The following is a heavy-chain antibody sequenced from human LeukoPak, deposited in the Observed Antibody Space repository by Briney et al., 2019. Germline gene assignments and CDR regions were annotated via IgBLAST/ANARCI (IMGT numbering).Heavy chain of an antibody. CDR3: AELGITMIGGV. CDR2: ISYDEGKK. D-gene: IGHD3-10*02. J-gene: IGHJ6*04. Sequence: PGGSLRLSCVGSGFTFRTYGMHWVRQAPGKGLEWVAVISYDEGKKYYADSVKGRFTISRDNAKNSLYLQMNSLRAEDTAVYYCAELGITMIGGVWGKGTTVTISS. V-gene: IGHV3-30*18. CDR1: GFTFRTYG.